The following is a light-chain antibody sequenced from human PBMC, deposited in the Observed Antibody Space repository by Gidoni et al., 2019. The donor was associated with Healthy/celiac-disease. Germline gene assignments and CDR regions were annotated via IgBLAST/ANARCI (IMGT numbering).Light chain of an antibody. Sequence: DIVMTQSPLSLPVTPGEPASISCRSSQSLLHSNGYNYLDWYLQKPGQSPQLLIYLGSNRASGVPERFSGSGSGTDFTLKISRVEAEDVGVYYCMQALQTPWTFXXXTKVEIK. CDR3: MQALQTPWT. CDR1: QSLLHSNGYNY. J-gene: IGKJ1*01. CDR2: LGS. V-gene: IGKV2-28*01.